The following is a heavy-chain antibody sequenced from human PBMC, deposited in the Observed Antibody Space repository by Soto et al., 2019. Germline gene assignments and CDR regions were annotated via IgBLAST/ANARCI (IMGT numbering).Heavy chain of an antibody. D-gene: IGHD6-13*01. V-gene: IGHV1-69*01. Sequence: ISWVRQTPGQGLEWMGGIIPIFGTANYAQKFQGRVTITADEYTSTAYMELSSLRSEDTAVYYCARDGGSSSSYYYYGMDVWGQGTTVTVSS. CDR3: ARDGGSSSSYYYYGMDV. CDR2: IIPIFGTA. J-gene: IGHJ6*02.